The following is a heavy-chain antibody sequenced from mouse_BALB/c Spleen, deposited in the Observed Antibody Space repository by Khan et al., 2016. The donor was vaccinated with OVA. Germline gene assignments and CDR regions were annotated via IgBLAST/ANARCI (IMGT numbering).Heavy chain of an antibody. Sequence: EVELVESGGDLVRPGGSLKLSCSASGFTFSTYSMSWVRQTPDKRLEWVATISSAGDYTFFPDSVKGRFTISRDTARNTLYLQMRSLRSEDTAMYYCASHLTGAFAYWGQGTLVTVSA. CDR3: ASHLTGAFAY. CDR2: ISSAGDYT. CDR1: GFTFSTYS. J-gene: IGHJ3*01. V-gene: IGHV5-6*01. D-gene: IGHD4-1*01.